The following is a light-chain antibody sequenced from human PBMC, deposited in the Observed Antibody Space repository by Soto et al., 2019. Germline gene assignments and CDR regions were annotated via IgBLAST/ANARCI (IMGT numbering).Light chain of an antibody. CDR2: AAS. V-gene: IGKV1-39*01. CDR1: QSISSY. J-gene: IGKJ5*01. Sequence: DIQMTKSPSSLSASVGDRVTITCRASQSISSYLNWYQQKPGKAPKLLIYAASSLQSGVPSRFSGSGSGTDFTLTISSLQPEDFATYYCQQSYSTPITFGQRTRLEIK. CDR3: QQSYSTPIT.